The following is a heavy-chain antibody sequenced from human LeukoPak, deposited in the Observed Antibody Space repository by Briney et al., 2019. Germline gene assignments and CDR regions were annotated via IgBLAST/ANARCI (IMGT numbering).Heavy chain of an antibody. CDR2: ISWNSGSI. D-gene: IGHD3-10*01. CDR1: GFTFSSYA. CDR3: AKDGTTMVRGVIAYFDY. V-gene: IGHV3-9*01. J-gene: IGHJ4*02. Sequence: GGSLRLSCAASGFTFSSYAMSWVRQAPGKGLEWVSGISWNSGSIGYADSVKGRFTISRDNAKNSLYLQMNSLRAEDTALYYCAKDGTTMVRGVIAYFDYWGQGTLVTVSS.